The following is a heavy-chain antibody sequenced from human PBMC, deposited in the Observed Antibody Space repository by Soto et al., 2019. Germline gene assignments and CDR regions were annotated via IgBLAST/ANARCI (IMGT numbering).Heavy chain of an antibody. Sequence: ASVKVSCKASGYTFSSYGISWVRQAPGQGLEWMGWISAYNGNANYAQKLQGRVTMTTDTSTSTAYMELRSLRSDDTAVYYCARDLGYSSSWYPWSVAFDYWGQGTLVTVSS. D-gene: IGHD6-13*01. CDR3: ARDLGYSSSWYPWSVAFDY. J-gene: IGHJ4*02. CDR1: GYTFSSYG. CDR2: ISAYNGNA. V-gene: IGHV1-18*01.